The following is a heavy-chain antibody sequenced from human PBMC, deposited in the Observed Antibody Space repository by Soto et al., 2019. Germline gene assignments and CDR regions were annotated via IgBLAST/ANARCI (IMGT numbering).Heavy chain of an antibody. V-gene: IGHV1-69*13. J-gene: IGHJ4*02. CDR3: ARAYYLYDILTGYSD. CDR2: IIPIFGTA. D-gene: IGHD3-9*01. CDR1: GGTFSSYA. Sequence: SVKVSCKASGGTFSSYAISWVRQAPGQGLEWMGGIIPIFGTANYAQKFQGRVTITADESTSTAYMELSSLRSEDTAVYYCARAYYLYDILTGYSDWGQGTLVTVSS.